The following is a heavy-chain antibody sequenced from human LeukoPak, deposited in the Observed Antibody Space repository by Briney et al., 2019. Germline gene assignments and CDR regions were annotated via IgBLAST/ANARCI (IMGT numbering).Heavy chain of an antibody. V-gene: IGHV1-2*02. J-gene: IGHJ4*02. D-gene: IGHD2-15*01. CDR1: GYTFTCYY. CDR2: INPNSGGT. CDR3: ARESSYCSGGSCYSGTNYFDY. Sequence: ASVKVSCKASGYTFTCYYMHWVRQAPGQGLEWMGWINPNSGGTNYAQKFQGRVTMTRDTSISTAYMELSRLRSDDTAVYYCARESSYCSGGSCYSGTNYFDYWGQGTLVTVSS.